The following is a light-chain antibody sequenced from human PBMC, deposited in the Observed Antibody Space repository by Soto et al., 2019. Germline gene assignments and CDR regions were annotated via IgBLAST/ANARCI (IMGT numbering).Light chain of an antibody. Sequence: DIQMTQSPSSLSASIGDRVTIICRAREGINNYLAWFQQKPGKAPKSLIYGATYLQSGVPSRFSGSEFGTEFSLTISSLQPEDIATYYCQQYQRYPPSFGGGTKVEIK. CDR2: GAT. V-gene: IGKV1-16*01. CDR1: EGINNY. CDR3: QQYQRYPPS. J-gene: IGKJ4*01.